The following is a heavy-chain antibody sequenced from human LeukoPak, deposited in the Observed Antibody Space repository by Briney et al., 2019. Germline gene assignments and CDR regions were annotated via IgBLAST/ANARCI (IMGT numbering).Heavy chain of an antibody. CDR1: GFTFSSYW. Sequence: GGSLRLSCAASGFTFSSYWMLWVRQAPGKGLVWVSRINADGSSTIYADSVKGRFTISRDNAKNTLYLEVNGLRAEDTAVYYCARVRRIEVAGGTYFDYWGQGTLVTVSS. CDR2: INADGSST. CDR3: ARVRRIEVAGGTYFDY. V-gene: IGHV3-74*01. D-gene: IGHD6-19*01. J-gene: IGHJ4*02.